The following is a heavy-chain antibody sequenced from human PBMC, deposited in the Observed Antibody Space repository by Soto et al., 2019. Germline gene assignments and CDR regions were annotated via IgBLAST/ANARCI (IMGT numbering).Heavy chain of an antibody. CDR1: GFTFSSYA. J-gene: IGHJ4*02. CDR2: ISGSGGST. Sequence: EVQLLESGGGLVQPGGSLRLSCAASGFTFSSYAMSWVRQAPGKGLEWVSAISGSGGSTYYADSVKGRFTISRDNSKNTLYLQMNSLRAEDTAVYYCAKELSRGLEWLSHQPDYWGQGTLVTVSS. CDR3: AKELSRGLEWLSHQPDY. V-gene: IGHV3-23*01. D-gene: IGHD3-3*01.